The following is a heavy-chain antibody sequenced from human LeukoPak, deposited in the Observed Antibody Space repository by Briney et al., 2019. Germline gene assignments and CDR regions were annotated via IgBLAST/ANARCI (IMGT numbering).Heavy chain of an antibody. CDR2: IYTSGST. Sequence: SETLSLTCTVSGGSISSGSYYWSWIRQPAGKGLEWIGRIYTSGSTNYNPSLKSRVTISVDTSKNQFSLKLSSVTAADTAVYYCARLGGELERRTLYYFDYWGQGTLVTVSS. D-gene: IGHD1-1*01. V-gene: IGHV4-61*02. J-gene: IGHJ4*02. CDR3: ARLGGELERRTLYYFDY. CDR1: GGSISSGSYY.